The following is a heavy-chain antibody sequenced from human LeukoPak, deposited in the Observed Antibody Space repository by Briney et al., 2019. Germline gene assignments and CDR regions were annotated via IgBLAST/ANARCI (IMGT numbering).Heavy chain of an antibody. D-gene: IGHD3-10*01. V-gene: IGHV4-4*07. J-gene: IGHJ5*02. CDR3: ARDRVYGSGSYYPNWFDP. CDR2: IYTSGST. Sequence: PSETLSLTCTVSGGSISSYYWSWIRQPAGKGLEWIGRIYTSGSTNYNPSLKSRVTMSVDTSKNQFSLKLSSVTAADTAVYYCARDRVYGSGSYYPNWFDPWGQGTLVTVSS. CDR1: GGSISSYY.